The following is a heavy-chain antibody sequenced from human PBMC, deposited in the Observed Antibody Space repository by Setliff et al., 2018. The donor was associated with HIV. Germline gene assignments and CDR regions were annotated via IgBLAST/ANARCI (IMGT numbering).Heavy chain of an antibody. Sequence: GGSLRLSCAASGFSFNKYDMNWVRQAPGKGLEWISNINPSGGDTVYVDSVRGRFTISRDNSQNTVCLQMNNLRVEDTAVYYCAKSLGTNYFDSWGQGTLVTVSS. CDR3: AKSLGTNYFDS. D-gene: IGHD1-26*01. V-gene: IGHV3-23*01. CDR1: GFSFNKYD. CDR2: INPSGGDT. J-gene: IGHJ4*02.